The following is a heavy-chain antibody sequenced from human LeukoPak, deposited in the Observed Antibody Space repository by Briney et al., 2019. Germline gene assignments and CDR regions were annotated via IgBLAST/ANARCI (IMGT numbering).Heavy chain of an antibody. CDR3: ARVEGVRISFNWFDP. Sequence: ASVKVSCKASGYTFTGYYMHWVRQAPGQGLEWMGWNNPNSGGTNYAQKFQGRVTMTRDTSISTAYMELSRLRSDDTAVYYCARVEGVRISFNWFDPWGQGTLVTVSS. D-gene: IGHD2-8*01. CDR1: GYTFTGYY. CDR2: NNPNSGGT. V-gene: IGHV1-2*02. J-gene: IGHJ5*02.